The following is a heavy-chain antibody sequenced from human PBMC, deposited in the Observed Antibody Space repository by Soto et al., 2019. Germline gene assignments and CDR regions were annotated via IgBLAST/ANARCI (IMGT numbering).Heavy chain of an antibody. Sequence: ASVKVSCKAPEDTFTSYYINWVRQAPGQGLEWMCIINPNGVSTRYAQKFQGRVTFTRDTPASTVYLELRSLRSADTALYYCARSSGGVFGITIEGSIWFGSWGQGTLVTVSS. D-gene: IGHD1-26*01. CDR2: INPNGVST. J-gene: IGHJ5*01. V-gene: IGHV1-46*01. CDR3: ARSSGGVFGITIEGSIWFGS. CDR1: EDTFTSYY.